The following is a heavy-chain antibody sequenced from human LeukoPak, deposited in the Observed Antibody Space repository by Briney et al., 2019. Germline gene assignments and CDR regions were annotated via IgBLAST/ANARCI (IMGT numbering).Heavy chain of an antibody. D-gene: IGHD4-17*01. Sequence: EASVKVSCKASGGTFSSYAISWVRQAPGQGLEWMGGIIPIFGTANYAQKFQGRVTFTTDESTSTAYMELSSLRSEDTAVYYCARTNDYGDYALLFWGQGTLVTVSS. CDR2: IIPIFGTA. CDR3: ARTNDYGDYALLF. CDR1: GGTFSSYA. J-gene: IGHJ4*02. V-gene: IGHV1-69*05.